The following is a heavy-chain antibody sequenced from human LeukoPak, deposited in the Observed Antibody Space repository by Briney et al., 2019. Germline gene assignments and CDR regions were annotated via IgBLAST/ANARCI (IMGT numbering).Heavy chain of an antibody. CDR1: GFTFRTHA. CDR2: ISGSDAST. Sequence: PGSSLRLSCAASGFTFRTHAMTSARQAPGKGLEWVSGISGSDASTFYADSVMGRFTISRDNSMNTLYLQMNSVRAEDAAIYFCARRGSEWNSYFYPMDVWGQGTTVTVSS. J-gene: IGHJ6*02. V-gene: IGHV3-23*01. D-gene: IGHD3-3*01. CDR3: ARRGSEWNSYFYPMDV.